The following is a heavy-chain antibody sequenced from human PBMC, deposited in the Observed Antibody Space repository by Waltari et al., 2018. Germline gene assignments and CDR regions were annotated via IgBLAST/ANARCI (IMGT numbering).Heavy chain of an antibody. CDR3: AKVAFGNTYLDH. J-gene: IGHJ5*02. V-gene: IGHV3-30*18. CDR2: AFFDGIKT. CDR1: GFSLSNFG. Sequence: QVQLVESGGGVVQPGMSLRLSCAASGFSLSNFGMHWVRQAPGKGLEWVALAFFDGIKTDYADSVRGRFTISRDNSKNTLYLDINNLRVDDTGIYYCAKVAFGNTYLDHWGQGTVVTVSS. D-gene: IGHD3-10*01.